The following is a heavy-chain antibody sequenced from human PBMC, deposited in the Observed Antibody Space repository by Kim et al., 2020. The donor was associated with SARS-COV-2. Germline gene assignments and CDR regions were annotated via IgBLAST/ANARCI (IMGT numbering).Heavy chain of an antibody. V-gene: IGHV7-4-1*02. CDR3: AREEKGIDY. J-gene: IGHJ4*02. CDR2: GTP. Sequence: GTPTYAQGFRGRFVLSLDTSVSTAYLQISSLKAEDTAVYYCAREEKGIDYWGQGTLVTVSS.